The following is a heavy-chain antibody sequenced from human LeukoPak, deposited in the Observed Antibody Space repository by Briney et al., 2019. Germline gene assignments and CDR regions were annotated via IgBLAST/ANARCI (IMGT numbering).Heavy chain of an antibody. Sequence: PGGSLRLSCAASGFTFSGSAMHWVRQASGKGLEWVGRIRSKANSYATAYAASVKGRFAISRDDSKNTAYLQMNSLKTEDTAVYYCTKPARGIAAAGTTGYWGQGTLVTVSS. J-gene: IGHJ4*02. V-gene: IGHV3-73*01. D-gene: IGHD6-13*01. CDR1: GFTFSGSA. CDR2: IRSKANSYAT. CDR3: TKPARGIAAAGTTGY.